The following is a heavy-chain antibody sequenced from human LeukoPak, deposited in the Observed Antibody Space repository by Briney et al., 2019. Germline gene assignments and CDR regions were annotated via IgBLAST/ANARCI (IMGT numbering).Heavy chain of an antibody. D-gene: IGHD4-11*01. CDR1: GFTFSDYS. CDR3: ARDSFDDYSQIDY. Sequence: GGSLRLSCAASGFTFSDYSMNWVRQAPGKGLEWVSYINSSSSTIYYADSVKGRFTIPRDNAKNSLYLQMNSLRAEDTAVYYCARDSFDDYSQIDYWGQGTLVTVSS. J-gene: IGHJ4*02. V-gene: IGHV3-48*04. CDR2: INSSSSTI.